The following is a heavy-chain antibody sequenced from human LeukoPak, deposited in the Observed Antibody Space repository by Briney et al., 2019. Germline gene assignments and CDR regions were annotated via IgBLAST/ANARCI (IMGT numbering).Heavy chain of an antibody. D-gene: IGHD6-19*01. CDR1: GGSFSGYY. V-gene: IGHV4-34*01. Sequence: SETLSLTCAVYGGSFSGYYWSWIRQPPGKGLEWMGEINHSGSTNYNPSLKSRVTISVDTSKNQFSLKLSSVTAADTAVYYCARGRLTIAVAGPNWFDPWGQGTLVTVSS. CDR3: ARGRLTIAVAGPNWFDP. J-gene: IGHJ5*02. CDR2: INHSGST.